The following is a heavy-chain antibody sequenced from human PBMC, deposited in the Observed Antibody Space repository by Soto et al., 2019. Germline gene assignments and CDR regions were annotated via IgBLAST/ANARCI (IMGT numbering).Heavy chain of an antibody. CDR3: AKRSGGSGSPFDF. CDR1: GFTFRSYA. CDR2: ISGSGGTT. Sequence: EVQLLESGGGLVQPGGSLRLSCAASGFTFRSYAMSWVRQAPGKGLEWVSGISGSGGTTYYTDSVKGRFTISRDNSMNTLYLQMNSLRAEDTAVYYCAKRSGGSGSPFDFWGQGTLVTVSS. V-gene: IGHV3-23*01. D-gene: IGHD3-10*01. J-gene: IGHJ4*02.